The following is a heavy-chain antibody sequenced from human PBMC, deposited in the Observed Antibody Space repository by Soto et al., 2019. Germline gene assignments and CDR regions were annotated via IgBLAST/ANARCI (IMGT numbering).Heavy chain of an antibody. V-gene: IGHV4-34*01. CDR2: INHSGST. CDR1: GGSFSGYY. Sequence: QVQLQQWGAGLLKPSETLSLTCAVYGGSFSGYYWSWIRQPPGKGLEWIGEINHSGSTNYNPSLKSRVTISVDTSKNQFSLKLSSVTAADTAVYYCARATGDHARIIYWGQGTLVTVSS. D-gene: IGHD4-17*01. CDR3: ARATGDHARIIY. J-gene: IGHJ4*02.